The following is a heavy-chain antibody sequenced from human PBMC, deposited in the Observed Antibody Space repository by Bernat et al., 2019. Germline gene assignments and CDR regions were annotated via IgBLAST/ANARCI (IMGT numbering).Heavy chain of an antibody. D-gene: IGHD6-13*01. CDR3: ARDPFSDSSSWYDAFDI. J-gene: IGHJ3*02. CDR2: IKQDGSEK. V-gene: IGHV3-7*03. CDR1: GFTFSSYW. Sequence: EVQLVESGGGLVQPGGSLRLSCAASGFTFSSYWMSWVRQAPGKGREWVANIKQDGSEKYYVDSVKGRFTISRDNAKNSLYLQMNSLRAEDTAVYYCARDPFSDSSSWYDAFDIWGQGTMVTVSS.